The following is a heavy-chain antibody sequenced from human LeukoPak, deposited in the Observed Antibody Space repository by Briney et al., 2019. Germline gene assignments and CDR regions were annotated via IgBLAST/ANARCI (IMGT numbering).Heavy chain of an antibody. CDR2: IYYSGST. CDR3: ARSDSSGWLYFDY. D-gene: IGHD6-19*01. V-gene: IGHV4-59*01. CDR1: GGSISSYY. J-gene: IGHJ4*02. Sequence: SETLSLACTVSGGSISSYYWSWIRQPPGKGLEWIGYIYYSGSTNYNPSLKSRVTISVDTSKNQFSLKLSSVTAADTAMYYCARSDSSGWLYFDYWGQGTLVTVSS.